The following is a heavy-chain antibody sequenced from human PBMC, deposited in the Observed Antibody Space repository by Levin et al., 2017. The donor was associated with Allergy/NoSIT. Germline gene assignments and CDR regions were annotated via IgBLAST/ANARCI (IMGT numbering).Heavy chain of an antibody. V-gene: IGHV3-74*01. CDR1: RFTFSTYW. CDR3: ARGGYGDYDFYYGMDG. Sequence: GESLKISCAASRFTFSTYWMHWVRQAPGKGLVWVSRIKSDGSSTNYADFVKGRFNISRDNAKNTLYLQMNSLKAEDTAVYYCARGGYGDYDFYYGMDGWGQGTTVTVSS. CDR2: IKSDGSST. J-gene: IGHJ6*02. D-gene: IGHD4-17*01.